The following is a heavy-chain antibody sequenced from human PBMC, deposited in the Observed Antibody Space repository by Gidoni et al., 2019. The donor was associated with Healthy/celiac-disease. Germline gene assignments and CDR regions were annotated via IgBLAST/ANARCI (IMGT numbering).Heavy chain of an antibody. CDR3: AIQGPDYYGSGSYYNHYYSDY. D-gene: IGHD3-10*01. CDR2: IYYSGSP. Sequence: QLQLQESGPGLVKPSETLSLTCTVSGGSISSSSYYWGWIRQPPGKGLEWIGSIYYSGSPYYNPSLKSRVTISVDTSKNQFSLKLSSVTAADTAVYYCAIQGPDYYGSGSYYNHYYSDYWGQGTLVTVSS. J-gene: IGHJ4*02. CDR1: GGSISSSSYY. V-gene: IGHV4-39*01.